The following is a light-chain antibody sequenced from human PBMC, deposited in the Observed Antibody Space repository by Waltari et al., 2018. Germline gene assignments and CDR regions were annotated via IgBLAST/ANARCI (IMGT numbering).Light chain of an antibody. CDR2: DVN. CDR1: SSDIGTYNY. J-gene: IGLJ2*01. Sequence: QPVLTQPASVSGSPGQSITISCTGTSSDIGTYNYPSWYQQHPGRAPKLIIYDVNKRPSGVSIRFSGSKSDNTASLTISGLQTEDEADYYCSSYTRVTASVIFGGGTKLTVL. CDR3: SSYTRVTASVI. V-gene: IGLV2-14*01.